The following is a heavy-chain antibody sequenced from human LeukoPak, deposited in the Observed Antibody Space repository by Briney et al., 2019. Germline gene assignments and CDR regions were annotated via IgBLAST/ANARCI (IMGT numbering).Heavy chain of an antibody. J-gene: IGHJ4*02. Sequence: SETLSLTCTVSGGSISSYYWSWIRQPPGKGLEWIGYIYYSGYTSYNPSLESRVTIAVDTSKNQFSLKLTSVTAADTAVYFCASACSSTSCYEGPRFDYWGQGTLVTVS. D-gene: IGHD2-2*01. CDR2: IYYSGYT. CDR3: ASACSSTSCYEGPRFDY. V-gene: IGHV4-59*01. CDR1: GGSISSYY.